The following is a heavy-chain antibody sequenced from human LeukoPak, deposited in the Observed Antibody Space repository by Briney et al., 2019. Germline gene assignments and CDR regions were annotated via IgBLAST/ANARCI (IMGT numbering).Heavy chain of an antibody. D-gene: IGHD3-10*01. Sequence: PGGSLRLSCAASGFTFSSYWMSWVRQAPGKGLEWVANIKQDGSEKYYVDSVKGRFTISRDNAKNSLYLQMNSLRAEDTAVYYCARAPDMVRGVISRAFDIWGQGTMVTVSS. J-gene: IGHJ3*02. V-gene: IGHV3-7*01. CDR1: GFTFSSYW. CDR2: IKQDGSEK. CDR3: ARAPDMVRGVISRAFDI.